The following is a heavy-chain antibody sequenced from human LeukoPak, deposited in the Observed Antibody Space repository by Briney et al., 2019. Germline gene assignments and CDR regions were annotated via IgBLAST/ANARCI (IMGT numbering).Heavy chain of an antibody. Sequence: SETLSLTCTVSGGSISSYYWSWIRQPPGKGLEWIGYIYYSGSTNYNPSLKSRVIISVDTSKNQFSLKLSSVTAADTAVYYCARLGITGTTPPDYWGQGTLVTVSS. V-gene: IGHV4-59*08. CDR3: ARLGITGTTPPDY. D-gene: IGHD1-7*01. CDR1: GGSISSYY. CDR2: IYYSGST. J-gene: IGHJ4*02.